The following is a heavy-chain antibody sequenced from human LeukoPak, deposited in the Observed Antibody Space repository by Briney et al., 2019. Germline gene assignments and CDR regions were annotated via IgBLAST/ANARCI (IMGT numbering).Heavy chain of an antibody. CDR2: ISRSSSYI. CDR3: AREGSSSWYPLGYAFDI. V-gene: IGHV3-21*01. CDR1: GFTFSSYS. D-gene: IGHD6-13*01. Sequence: GGSLRLSCAASGFTFSSYSMNWVRQAPGKGLEWVSSISRSSSYIYCADSVKGRFTISRDNAKNSLYLQMNSLRAEDTAVYYCAREGSSSWYPLGYAFDIWGQGTMVTVSS. J-gene: IGHJ3*02.